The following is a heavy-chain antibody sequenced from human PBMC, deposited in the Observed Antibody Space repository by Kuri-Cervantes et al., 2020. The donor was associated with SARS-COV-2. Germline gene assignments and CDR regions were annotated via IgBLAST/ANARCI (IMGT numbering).Heavy chain of an antibody. Sequence: GESLKISCAAPGFNFSRTDIHWVRQAPGKGLEWVALISHDGKNKKCIASGKGRFTISRDNSQNTLYLHMKSLRSEDTAMYYCAKDRVGVQDYWGQGTLVTVSS. CDR3: AKDRVGVQDY. D-gene: IGHD2-21*01. J-gene: IGHJ4*02. V-gene: IGHV3-30*18. CDR2: ISHDGKNK. CDR1: GFNFSRTD.